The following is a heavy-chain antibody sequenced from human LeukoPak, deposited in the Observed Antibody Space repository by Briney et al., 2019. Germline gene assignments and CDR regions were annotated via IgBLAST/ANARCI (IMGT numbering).Heavy chain of an antibody. V-gene: IGHV3-7*05. CDR2: KKQDGSEK. D-gene: IGHD3-3*01. J-gene: IGHJ4*02. Sequence: QPGGSLRLSCAASGFTFSSYWMSWVRQAPGKGLEGVANKKQDGSEKYYVDSVKGRFTISRDNAKNSLYLQMNSLRAEDTAVYYCARDPPPPYDFWSGYIYFDYWGQGTLVTVSS. CDR3: ARDPPPPYDFWSGYIYFDY. CDR1: GFTFSSYW.